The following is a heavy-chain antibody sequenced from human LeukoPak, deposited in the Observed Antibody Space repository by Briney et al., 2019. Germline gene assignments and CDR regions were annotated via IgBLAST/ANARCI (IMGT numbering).Heavy chain of an antibody. CDR1: GFTFSSYW. Sequence: GGSLRLSCAASGFTFSSYWMSWVRQAPGKGLEWVANMKQDGSEKYYVDSVKGRFTISRDNSKNTLFLQMNSLRPEDTAVYYCARGSPRPPAATYAWVKHNWFDPWGQGTLVTVSS. CDR3: ARGSPRPPAATYAWVKHNWFDP. V-gene: IGHV3-7*01. J-gene: IGHJ5*02. CDR2: MKQDGSEK. D-gene: IGHD2-2*01.